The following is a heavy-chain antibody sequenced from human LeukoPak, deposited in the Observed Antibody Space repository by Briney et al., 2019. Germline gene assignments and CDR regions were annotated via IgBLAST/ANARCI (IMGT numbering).Heavy chain of an antibody. CDR2: ISGSGGST. CDR1: GFTFSSYA. CDR3: AKLSPYGGMGY. Sequence: GGSLRLSCAASGFTFSSYAMSWVRQAPGKGLKWVSAISGSGGSTYYADSVKGRFTISRDNSKNTLYLQTNSLRAEDTAVYYCAKLSPYGGMGYWGQGTLVTVSS. D-gene: IGHD4-23*01. J-gene: IGHJ4*02. V-gene: IGHV3-23*01.